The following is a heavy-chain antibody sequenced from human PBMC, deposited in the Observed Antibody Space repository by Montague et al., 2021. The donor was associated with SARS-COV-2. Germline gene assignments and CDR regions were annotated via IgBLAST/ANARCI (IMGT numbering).Heavy chain of an antibody. CDR3: VRYSGWFYFDF. V-gene: IGHV6-1*01. CDR2: TYYRSKWDS. Sequence: CAISGDSVASNSGAWSWIRQAPSTGLELLGRTYYRSKWDSDYAPSVRCRLSVNPYASKNEFSLELNYVTPEDTVVYYCVRYSGWFYFDFCGQGTMVTVSS. CDR1: GDSVASNSGA. D-gene: IGHD6-19*01. J-gene: IGHJ4*02.